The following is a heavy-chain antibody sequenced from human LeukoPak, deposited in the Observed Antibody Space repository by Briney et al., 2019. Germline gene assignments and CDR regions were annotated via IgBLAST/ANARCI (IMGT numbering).Heavy chain of an antibody. CDR1: GYSFTSHY. J-gene: IGHJ5*02. Sequence: ASVKVSCKASGYSFTSHYMPWVRQAPGQGLEWLGLINPSGGSTLYAQKFQGRVTMTRDMSTTTDYMELSSLRSEDTAVYYCARDNSVGDVAWWFDPWGQGTLVTVSS. CDR2: INPSGGST. CDR3: ARDNSVGDVAWWFDP. V-gene: IGHV1-46*01. D-gene: IGHD1-26*01.